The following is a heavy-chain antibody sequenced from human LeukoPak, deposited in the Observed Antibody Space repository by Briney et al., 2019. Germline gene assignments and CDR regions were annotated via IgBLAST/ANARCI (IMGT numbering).Heavy chain of an antibody. J-gene: IGHJ4*02. D-gene: IGHD3-22*01. CDR3: TSGSSGYLFDY. CDR2: IRSKANSYAT. CDR1: GFTFSGSA. V-gene: IGHV3-73*01. Sequence: GGSLRLSCAASGFTFSGSAMHWVRQASGKGPEWVGRIRSKANSYATAYAASVKGRFTISRDDSKNTAYLQMNSLKTEDTAVYYCTSGSSGYLFDYWGQGTLVTVSS.